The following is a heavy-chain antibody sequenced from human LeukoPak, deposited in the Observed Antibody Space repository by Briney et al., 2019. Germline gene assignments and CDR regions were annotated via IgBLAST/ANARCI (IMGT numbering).Heavy chain of an antibody. V-gene: IGHV3-30*19. CDR2: ISYDGSNK. CDR3: ARSQENYDSSGYYYFDY. CDR1: GFSLSAYG. J-gene: IGHJ4*02. D-gene: IGHD3-22*01. Sequence: PGGSLRLSCAASGFSLSAYGVHWVRQAPGKGLEWVAVISYDGSNKYYADSVKGRFTISRDNSKNTLYLQMNSLRAEDTAVYYCARSQENYDSSGYYYFDYWGQGTLVTVSS.